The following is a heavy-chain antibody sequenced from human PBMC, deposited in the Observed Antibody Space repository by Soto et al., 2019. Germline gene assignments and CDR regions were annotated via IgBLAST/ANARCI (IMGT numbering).Heavy chain of an antibody. CDR2: ISWNSGSI. D-gene: IGHD6-13*01. V-gene: IGHV3-9*01. CDR1: GFTFDDYA. Sequence: PGGSLRLSCAASGFTFDDYAMHWVRQAPGKGLEWVSGISWNSGSIGYADSVKGRFTISRDNAKNSLYLQMNSLRAEDTALYYCAKDRTAAAGLAGFDYWGQGTLVTVSS. CDR3: AKDRTAAAGLAGFDY. J-gene: IGHJ4*02.